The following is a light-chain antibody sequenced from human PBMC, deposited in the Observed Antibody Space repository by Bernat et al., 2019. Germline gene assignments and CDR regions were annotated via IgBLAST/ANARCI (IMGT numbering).Light chain of an antibody. V-gene: IGKV3-15*01. CDR3: QQYNKWPPIT. J-gene: IGKJ5*01. CDR1: ESVSSD. Sequence: EVVMTQSPATLSVSPGERATLSCRASESVSSDLAWYQQKPGQAPRLLIYGASTSATGIPDRFSGSGSGTEFTLTISSLQSEDFAVYYCQQYNKWPPITFGQGTRLDIK. CDR2: GAS.